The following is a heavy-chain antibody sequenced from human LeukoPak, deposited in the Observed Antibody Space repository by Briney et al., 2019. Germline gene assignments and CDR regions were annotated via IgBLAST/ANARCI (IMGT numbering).Heavy chain of an antibody. CDR3: ARSGIAVAGSFDY. V-gene: IGHV1-69*04. D-gene: IGHD6-19*01. J-gene: IGHJ4*02. CDR2: IIPIFGIA. Sequence: ASVKVSCKASGGTFSSYAISWVRQAPGQGLEWMGRIIPIFGIANYAQKLQGRVTITADKSTSTAYMELSSLRSEDTAVYYCARSGIAVAGSFDYWGQGTLVTVSS. CDR1: GGTFSSYA.